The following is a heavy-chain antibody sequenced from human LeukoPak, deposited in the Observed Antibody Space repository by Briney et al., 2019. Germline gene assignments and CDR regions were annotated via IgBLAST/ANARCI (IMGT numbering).Heavy chain of an antibody. CDR3: ARDPYSGAYGNTYYYYMDV. V-gene: IGHV3-21*01. CDR1: GFTFSSYW. J-gene: IGHJ6*03. Sequence: GGSLRLSCAASGFTFSSYWMSWVRQTPGKGLEWISSITTSSTYTFYADSVKGRFTISRDNARNSLYLQMNSLTAEDTAVYYCARDPYSGAYGNTYYYYMDVWGKGTTVTISS. D-gene: IGHD1-26*01. CDR2: ITTSSTYT.